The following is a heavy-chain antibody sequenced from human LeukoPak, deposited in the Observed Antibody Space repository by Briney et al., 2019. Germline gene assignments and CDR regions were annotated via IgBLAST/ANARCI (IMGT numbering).Heavy chain of an antibody. CDR2: IYSGGST. D-gene: IGHD3-22*01. CDR3: ARDGGGYYDSSGYYYHDAFDI. J-gene: IGHJ3*02. Sequence: GGSLRLSCAASGFTVSSNYMSWVRQAPGKGLEWVSVIYSGGSTYYADSVKGRFTISRDNSKNTLYLQMNSLRAEDTAVYYCARDGGGYYDSSGYYYHDAFDIWGQGTMVTVS. V-gene: IGHV3-66*02. CDR1: GFTVSSNY.